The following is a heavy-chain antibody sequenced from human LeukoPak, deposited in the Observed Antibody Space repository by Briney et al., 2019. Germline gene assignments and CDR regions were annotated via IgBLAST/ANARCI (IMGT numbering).Heavy chain of an antibody. CDR2: ISSSGSTI. CDR3: ARVCGGDCYSYYYYYYGMDV. D-gene: IGHD2-21*02. J-gene: IGHJ6*04. CDR1: GYTFSSYG. Sequence: GGSLRLSCAASGYTFSSYGMNWVRQAPGKGLEWVSYISSSGSTIYYADSVKGRFTISRDNAKNSPYLQMNSLRAEDTAVYYCARVCGGDCYSYYYYYYGMDVWGKGTTVTVSS. V-gene: IGHV3-48*03.